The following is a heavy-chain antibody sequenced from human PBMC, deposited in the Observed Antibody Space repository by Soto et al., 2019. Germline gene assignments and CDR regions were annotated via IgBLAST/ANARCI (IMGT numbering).Heavy chain of an antibody. V-gene: IGHV5-10-1*01. CDR3: ARHGISGGWYRYYFDY. CDR2: IDPSDSYT. D-gene: IGHD6-19*01. J-gene: IGHJ4*02. Sequence: GESLKISCKGSGYSFTSYWISWVRQMPGKGLEWMGRIDPSDSYTNYSPSFQGHVTISADKSISTAYLQWSSLKASDTAMYYCARHGISGGWYRYYFDYWGQGTLVTVSS. CDR1: GYSFTSYW.